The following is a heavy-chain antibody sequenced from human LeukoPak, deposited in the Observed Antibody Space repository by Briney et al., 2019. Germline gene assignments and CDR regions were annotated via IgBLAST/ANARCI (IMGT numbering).Heavy chain of an antibody. CDR3: ARGERCSSTSCPKGVDY. CDR2: INHSGST. Sequence: SETLSLTCTVSGYSISSGYYWSWIRQPPGKGLEWIGEINHSGSTNYNPSLKSRVTISVDTSKNQFSLKLSSVTAADTAVYYCARGERCSSTSCPKGVDYWGQGTLVTVSS. J-gene: IGHJ4*02. V-gene: IGHV4-38-2*02. CDR1: GYSISSGYY. D-gene: IGHD2-2*01.